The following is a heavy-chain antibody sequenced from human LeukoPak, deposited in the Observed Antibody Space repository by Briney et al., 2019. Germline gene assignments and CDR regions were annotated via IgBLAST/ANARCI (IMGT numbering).Heavy chain of an antibody. CDR2: IIPIFGTA. Sequence: SVKVSCKASGYTFTDYYMHWVRQAPGQGLEWMGGIIPIFGTANYAQKFQGRVTITADESTSTAYMELSSLRSEDTAVYYCARDLSYYGSGSLNWFDPWGQGTLVTVSS. D-gene: IGHD3-10*01. CDR1: GYTFTDYY. V-gene: IGHV1-69*13. J-gene: IGHJ5*02. CDR3: ARDLSYYGSGSLNWFDP.